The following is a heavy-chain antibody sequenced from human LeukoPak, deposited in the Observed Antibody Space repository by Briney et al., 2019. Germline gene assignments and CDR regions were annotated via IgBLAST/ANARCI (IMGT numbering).Heavy chain of an antibody. CDR1: GFTFSTYW. CDR3: AREKHLNWFDP. V-gene: IGHV3-33*08. Sequence: GGSLRLSCSASGFTFSTYWMSWVRQAPGKGLEWVAVIWYDGSNKYYADSVKGRFTISRDNSKNTLYLQMNSLRAEDTAVYYCAREKHLNWFDPWGQGTLVTVSS. J-gene: IGHJ5*02. CDR2: IWYDGSNK.